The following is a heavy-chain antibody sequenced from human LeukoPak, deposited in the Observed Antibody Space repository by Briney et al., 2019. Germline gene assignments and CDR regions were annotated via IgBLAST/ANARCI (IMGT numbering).Heavy chain of an antibody. V-gene: IGHV4-39*01. CDR2: IYDSGNT. D-gene: IGHD2/OR15-2a*01. CDR1: GVSMSSSPYY. J-gene: IGHJ5*02. CDR3: ARHDCDSSRCSVNWFDP. Sequence: PSEPLSLTCTVSGVSMSSSPYYWGWIRQPPGKVLEWIGTIYDSGNTNYNPSLRSRLTISVDTSRNQFSLKLSSVTAADTAVYYCARHDCDSSRCSVNWFDPWGQGTLVTVSS.